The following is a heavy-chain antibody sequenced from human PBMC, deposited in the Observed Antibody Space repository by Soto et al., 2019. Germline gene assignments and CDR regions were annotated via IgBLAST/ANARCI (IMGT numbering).Heavy chain of an antibody. J-gene: IGHJ4*02. CDR2: INAGNGNT. CDR3: ARVARIVGATTELCH. Sequence: ASVKVSCKASGYTFTSYAMHWVRQAPGQRLEWMGWINAGNGNTKYSQKFQGRVTITRDTSASTAYMELSSLRSEDTAVYYCARVARIVGATTELCHWGQGTLVTVSS. V-gene: IGHV1-3*01. D-gene: IGHD1-26*01. CDR1: GYTFTSYA.